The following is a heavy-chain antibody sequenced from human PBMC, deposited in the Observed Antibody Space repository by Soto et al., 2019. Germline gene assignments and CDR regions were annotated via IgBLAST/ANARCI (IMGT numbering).Heavy chain of an antibody. Sequence: GGSLRLSCAASGFTFSSYAMSWVRQAPGKGLEWVSAITGSGDSTYYADSVKGRFTVSRDNSKNTLYLQMNSLRAEDTAVYYCAKVFVFTIREGFDYWGQGTTVTVSS. CDR1: GFTFSSYA. D-gene: IGHD3-3*01. V-gene: IGHV3-23*01. CDR3: AKVFVFTIREGFDY. J-gene: IGHJ4*03. CDR2: ITGSGDST.